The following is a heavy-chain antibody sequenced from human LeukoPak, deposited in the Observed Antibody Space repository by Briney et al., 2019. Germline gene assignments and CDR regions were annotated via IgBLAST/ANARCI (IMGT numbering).Heavy chain of an antibody. Sequence: GGSLRLSCAASGFTFSSYEMNWVRQAPGKGLEWVAFIRYDGSNKYYADSVKGRFTISRDNSKNTLYLQMNSLRAEDTAVYYCAKGDSLTGWFDYWGQGTLVTVSS. D-gene: IGHD3-9*01. CDR2: IRYDGSNK. V-gene: IGHV3-30*02. CDR1: GFTFSSYE. J-gene: IGHJ5*01. CDR3: AKGDSLTGWFDY.